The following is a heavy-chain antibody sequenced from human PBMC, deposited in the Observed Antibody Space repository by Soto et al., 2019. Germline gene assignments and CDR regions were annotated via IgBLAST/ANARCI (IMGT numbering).Heavy chain of an antibody. Sequence: QVQLQQWGAGLLKPSETLSLTCAVYGGSFNDYQWNWIRQPPGRGLEWIGEINHSGSTNYNPSLKSRVTISLDTSKNQFSLKLRSVTAADTAVYYCARGWGSSSWPIHDYYGMDVWGQGTTVTVSS. CDR1: GGSFNDYQ. V-gene: IGHV4-34*01. CDR3: ARGWGSSSWPIHDYYGMDV. CDR2: INHSGST. D-gene: IGHD6-13*01. J-gene: IGHJ6*02.